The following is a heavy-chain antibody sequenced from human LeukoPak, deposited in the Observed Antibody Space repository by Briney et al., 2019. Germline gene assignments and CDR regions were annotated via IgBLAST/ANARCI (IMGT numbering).Heavy chain of an antibody. Sequence: ASVKVSCKVSGYTLTELSMHWVRQAPGKGLEWMGGFDPEDGETIYAQKFQGRVTMTEDTPTDTAYMELSSLRSEDTAVYYCATGHYDSSGYPNYWGQGTLVTVSS. CDR1: GYTLTELS. J-gene: IGHJ4*02. V-gene: IGHV1-24*01. D-gene: IGHD3-22*01. CDR2: FDPEDGET. CDR3: ATGHYDSSGYPNY.